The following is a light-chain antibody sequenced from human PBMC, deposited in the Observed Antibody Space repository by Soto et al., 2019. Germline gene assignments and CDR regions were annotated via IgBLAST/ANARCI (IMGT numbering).Light chain of an antibody. J-gene: IGKJ4*01. Sequence: IQMTQSPSSLSASVGDRVTVTCRASQSIGRYLNWYQQKPGKAPKLLIYDVSSLKTGVPSRFSGDESGTDFTLTISSLQPEDFATYFCQQSYTTVRSFGGGTKVDIK. CDR3: QQSYTTVRS. V-gene: IGKV1-39*01. CDR1: QSIGRY. CDR2: DVS.